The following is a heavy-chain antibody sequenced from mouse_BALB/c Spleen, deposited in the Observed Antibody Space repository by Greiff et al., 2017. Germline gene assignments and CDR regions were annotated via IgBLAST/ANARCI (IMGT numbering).Heavy chain of an antibody. CDR3: ARGCYYGFGDY. CDR2: IDPANGNT. V-gene: IGHV14-3*02. Sequence: VQLQQSGAELVKPGASVKLSCTASGFNIKDTYMHWVKQRPEQGLEWIGRIDPANGNTKYDPKFQGKATITADTSSNTAYLQLSSLTSEDTAVYYCARGCYYGFGDYWGQGTSVTVSS. CDR1: GFNIKDTY. J-gene: IGHJ4*01. D-gene: IGHD1-2*01.